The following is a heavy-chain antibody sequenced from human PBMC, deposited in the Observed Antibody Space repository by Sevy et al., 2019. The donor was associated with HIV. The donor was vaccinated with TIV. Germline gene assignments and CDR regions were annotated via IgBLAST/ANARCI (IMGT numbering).Heavy chain of an antibody. CDR1: GFTFSDYY. CDR2: ISSSDSTI. V-gene: IGHV3-11*04. Sequence: GGSLRLSCAASGFTFSDYYMSWIRQAPGKGLEWVSYISSSDSTISYADSVKGRFTISRDNAKNSLYLQMNSLRAEDTAVYYCARGEYYDSSGYYPYFDYWGQGTLVTVSS. D-gene: IGHD3-22*01. J-gene: IGHJ4*02. CDR3: ARGEYYDSSGYYPYFDY.